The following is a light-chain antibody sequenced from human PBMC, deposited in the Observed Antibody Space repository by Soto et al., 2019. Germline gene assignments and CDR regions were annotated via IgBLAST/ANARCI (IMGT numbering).Light chain of an antibody. Sequence: QSALTQPASVSGSPGQSITISCTGTSSDFGGYNYVSWYQQHPGKAPKLMIYDVSNRPSGVSNRFSGSKSGNTASLTISGHQAEDEADFYCSSYTSSSTLVVFGGGTKVTVL. J-gene: IGLJ2*01. CDR3: SSYTSSSTLVV. CDR1: SSDFGGYNY. V-gene: IGLV2-14*01. CDR2: DVS.